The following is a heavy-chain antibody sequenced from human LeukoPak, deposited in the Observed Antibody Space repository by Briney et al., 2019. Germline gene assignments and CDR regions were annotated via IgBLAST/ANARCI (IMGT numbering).Heavy chain of an antibody. CDR2: INHSGST. V-gene: IGHV4-34*01. CDR1: GGSFSGYY. Sequence: PSETLSLTCAVYGGSFSGYYWSWIRQPPGKGLEWIGEINHSGSTNYNPSLKSRVTISVDTSKNQFSLKLSSVTAADTAVYYCARHRGGGYIVVVPAASGDNWFDPWGQGTLVTVSS. D-gene: IGHD2-2*01. J-gene: IGHJ5*02. CDR3: ARHRGGGYIVVVPAASGDNWFDP.